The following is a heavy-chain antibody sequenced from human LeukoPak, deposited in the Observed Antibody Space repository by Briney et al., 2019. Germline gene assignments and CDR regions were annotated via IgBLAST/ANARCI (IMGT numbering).Heavy chain of an antibody. Sequence: AGGSLRLSCAASGFTFSSYAMHWVRQAPGKGLEWVAVKSYDGSNKYYADSVKGRFTISRDNSKNTLYLQMNSLRAEDTAVYYCARDHERWELLTPLDYWGQGTLVTVSS. D-gene: IGHD1-26*01. CDR3: ARDHERWELLTPLDY. J-gene: IGHJ4*02. CDR1: GFTFSSYA. V-gene: IGHV3-30-3*01. CDR2: KSYDGSNK.